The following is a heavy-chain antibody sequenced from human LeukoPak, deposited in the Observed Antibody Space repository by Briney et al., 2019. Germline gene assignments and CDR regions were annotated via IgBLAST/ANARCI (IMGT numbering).Heavy chain of an antibody. V-gene: IGHV7-4-1*02. CDR3: VRGIDTIGYFNY. CDR1: GYTLTTYP. CDR2: IDTNTGSP. D-gene: IGHD3-22*01. J-gene: IGHJ4*02. Sequence: GASVKVSCMASGYTLTTYPINWVRQAPGQGLEWMGWIDTNTGSPTYAQGLTGRFVFSLDTSVSTAFLQINSLKAEDTALYYCVRGIDTIGYFNYWGQGTLVTVSS.